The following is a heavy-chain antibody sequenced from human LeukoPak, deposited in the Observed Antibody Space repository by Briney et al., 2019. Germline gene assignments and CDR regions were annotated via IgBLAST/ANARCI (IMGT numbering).Heavy chain of an antibody. CDR3: AREIVGATDPFVDYYYGMDV. CDR2: TYYRSKWYN. D-gene: IGHD1-26*01. V-gene: IGHV6-1*01. CDR1: GDSVSSNSAA. J-gene: IGHJ6*02. Sequence: SQTLSLTCAISGDSVSSNSAAWHWIRQSPSRGLEWLGRTYYRSKWYNDYAVSVKSRITINPDTSKNQFSLQLNSVTPEDTAVYYCAREIVGATDPFVDYYYGMDVWGQGTTVTVSS.